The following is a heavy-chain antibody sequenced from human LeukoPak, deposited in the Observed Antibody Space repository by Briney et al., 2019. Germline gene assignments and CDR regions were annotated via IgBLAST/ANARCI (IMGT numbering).Heavy chain of an antibody. CDR3: ARWPSKTPSKVFDY. V-gene: IGHV1-2*02. CDR2: INPNSGGT. J-gene: IGHJ4*02. Sequence: ASVKVSCKASGYTFTGYYMHWVRQAPGQGPEWMGWINPNSGGTNYAQKFQGRVTMTRDTSISTAYMELSRLRSDDTAVYYCARWPSKTPSKVFDYWGQGTLVTVSS. CDR1: GYTFTGYY.